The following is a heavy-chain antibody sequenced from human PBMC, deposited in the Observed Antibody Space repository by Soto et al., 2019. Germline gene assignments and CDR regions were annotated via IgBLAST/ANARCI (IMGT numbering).Heavy chain of an antibody. V-gene: IGHV4-59*01. D-gene: IGHD4-17*01. CDR1: GGSISSYY. J-gene: IGHJ6*02. Sequence: SETLSLTCTVSGGSISSYYWNWIRQSPGKGLGWIGLIYYTGNTNYNPSLKSRVTISVDTSKNQSSLKLSSVTAADTAVYYCARETSGGHYGDYGYYYSYYGMDVWGQGTTVTVSS. CDR2: IYYTGNT. CDR3: ARETSGGHYGDYGYYYSYYGMDV.